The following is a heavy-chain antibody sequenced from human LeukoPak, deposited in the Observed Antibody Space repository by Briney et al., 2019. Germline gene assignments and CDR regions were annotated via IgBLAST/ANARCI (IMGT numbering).Heavy chain of an antibody. J-gene: IGHJ4*02. Sequence: GGSLRLACAASGFTFSTFAMQWVRQAPGKGLEYVSGISRNGGSTYYADSVKGRFTISRGNSKNTLYLQMGSLRAEGMAVYYCAIQAAGVVYWGQGTLVTVYS. CDR3: AIQAAGVVY. D-gene: IGHD6-13*01. CDR1: GFTFSTFA. CDR2: ISRNGGST. V-gene: IGHV3-64*02.